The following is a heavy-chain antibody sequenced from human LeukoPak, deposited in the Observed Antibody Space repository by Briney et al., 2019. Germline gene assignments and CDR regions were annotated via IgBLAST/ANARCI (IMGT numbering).Heavy chain of an antibody. J-gene: IGHJ4*02. CDR1: GGSISSYY. CDR3: ARGSGDYYDSSGYMDY. Sequence: SETLSLTCTVSGGSISSYYWSWIRQPPGKGLEWIGYIYYSGSTNYNPSLKSRVTISVDTSKNQFSLKLSSVTAADTAVYYCARGSGDYYDSSGYMDYWGQGTLVTVSS. D-gene: IGHD3-22*01. CDR2: IYYSGST. V-gene: IGHV4-59*08.